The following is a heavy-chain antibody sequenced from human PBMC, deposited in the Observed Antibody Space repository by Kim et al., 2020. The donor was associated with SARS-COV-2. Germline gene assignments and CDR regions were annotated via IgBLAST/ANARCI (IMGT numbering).Heavy chain of an antibody. CDR2: IYYSGST. D-gene: IGHD3-10*01. Sequence: SETLSLTCTVSGGSISSSSYYWGWIRQPPGKGLEWIGSIYYSGSTYYNPSLKSRVTISVDTSKNQFSLKLSSVTAADTAVYYCARDSSVLWFGELSRLYYYYSMDVWGQGTKVTLSS. CDR3: ARDSSVLWFGELSRLYYYYSMDV. J-gene: IGHJ6*01. CDR1: GGSISSSSYY. V-gene: IGHV4-39*07.